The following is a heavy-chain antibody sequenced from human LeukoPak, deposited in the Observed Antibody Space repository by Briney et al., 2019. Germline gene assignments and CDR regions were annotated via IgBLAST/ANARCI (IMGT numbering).Heavy chain of an antibody. CDR2: ISAYNGNT. D-gene: IGHD3-10*01. CDR3: ARDLYPLLWFGELPCFDY. Sequence: ASVKVSCKASGYTFTSYGISWVRQAPGQGLEWMGWISAYNGNTNYAQKLQGRVTMTTDTSTSTAYMELRSLRSDDTAVYYCARDLYPLLWFGELPCFDYWGQGTLVTVSS. J-gene: IGHJ4*02. V-gene: IGHV1-18*01. CDR1: GYTFTSYG.